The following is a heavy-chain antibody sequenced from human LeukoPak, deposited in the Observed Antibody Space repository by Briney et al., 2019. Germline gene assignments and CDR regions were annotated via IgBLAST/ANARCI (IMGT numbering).Heavy chain of an antibody. Sequence: GGSLRLSCAASGFTVSTNYMSWVRQAPGKGLEWVSFIYSDGSTYYADSVKGRFTISRDNSKNTLYLQMNSLRAEDTAVYYCARDSSGWYYFDYWGQGTLVTVSP. CDR3: ARDSSGWYYFDY. CDR2: IYSDGST. V-gene: IGHV3-53*01. D-gene: IGHD6-19*01. CDR1: GFTVSTNY. J-gene: IGHJ4*02.